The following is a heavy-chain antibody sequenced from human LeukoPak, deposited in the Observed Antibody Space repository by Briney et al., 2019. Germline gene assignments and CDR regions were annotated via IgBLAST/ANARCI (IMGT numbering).Heavy chain of an antibody. CDR2: ISGSSGHT. Sequence: PGGSLRLSCAASGXTFRSYGMHWVRQAPGKGLEWVSAISGSSGHTYYADSVKGRFTISRDNSKNTLYLQMNSLTAEDTAVYYCLSPGVAVTGTEYWGQGTRVTVSS. CDR3: LSPGVAVTGTEY. J-gene: IGHJ4*02. D-gene: IGHD6-19*01. CDR1: GXTFRSYG. V-gene: IGHV3-23*01.